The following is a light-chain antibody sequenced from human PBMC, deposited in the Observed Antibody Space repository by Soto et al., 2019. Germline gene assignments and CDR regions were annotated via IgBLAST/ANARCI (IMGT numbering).Light chain of an antibody. Sequence: EVVLTQSPATLSLSPGEGATLSCRASQSIGNYLAWYQQKPGQAPRLLIYATSNRATGIPARFSGSGSGTDFPLTISSLEPDNFAVYYCQQRSSWPFTFGHGTKVDIK. J-gene: IGKJ3*01. CDR1: QSIGNY. CDR3: QQRSSWPFT. CDR2: ATS. V-gene: IGKV3-11*01.